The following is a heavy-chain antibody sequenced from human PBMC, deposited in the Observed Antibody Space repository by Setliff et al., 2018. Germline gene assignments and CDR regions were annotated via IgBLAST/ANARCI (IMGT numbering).Heavy chain of an antibody. J-gene: IGHJ4*02. V-gene: IGHV4-38-2*01. CDR3: ARGGYSYGTIMSY. D-gene: IGHD5-18*01. CDR2: MYHSGST. Sequence: SETLSLTCAVSGYSISSDYYWGWIRQPPGKGLEWIGSMYHSGSTYYNPSLKSRVTISVDTSKNQFSLKLSSVTAADTAVYYCARGGYSYGTIMSYWGQGTLVTVSS. CDR1: GYSISSDYY.